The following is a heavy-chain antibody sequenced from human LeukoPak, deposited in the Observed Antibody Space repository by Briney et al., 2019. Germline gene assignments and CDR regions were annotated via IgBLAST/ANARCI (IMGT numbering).Heavy chain of an antibody. D-gene: IGHD3-10*01. Sequence: PGGXLRLSCAASGFTFSTYWMHWVRQAPGEGLGWVSFINSDGSGTVYADSVKGRFTVSRDNAKNTLYLQMNSLRAEDTAVYYCSYGSGREGYMDVWGKGTTVTVSS. V-gene: IGHV3-74*01. CDR2: INSDGSGT. J-gene: IGHJ6*03. CDR3: SYGSGREGYMDV. CDR1: GFTFSTYW.